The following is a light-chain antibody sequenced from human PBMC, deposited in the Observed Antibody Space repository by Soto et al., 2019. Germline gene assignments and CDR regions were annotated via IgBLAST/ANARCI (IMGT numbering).Light chain of an antibody. Sequence: DIQMTHSPSNLSGAVGDRFTITCRASQTISSWLAWYQQKPGKAPKLLIYKASTLKSGVPSRFSGSGSGTEFTLTISSLQPDDFATYYCQHYNSYSEAFGQGTKVDIK. CDR3: QHYNSYSEA. J-gene: IGKJ1*01. V-gene: IGKV1-5*03. CDR1: QTISSW. CDR2: KAS.